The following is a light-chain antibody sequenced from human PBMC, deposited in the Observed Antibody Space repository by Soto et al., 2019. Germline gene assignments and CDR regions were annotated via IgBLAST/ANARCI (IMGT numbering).Light chain of an antibody. V-gene: IGKV3-15*01. J-gene: IGKJ3*01. CDR3: QQYNDWPPFT. CDR2: GAS. CDR1: QTVSSN. Sequence: EIVMTQSPATLSVSPGERATLSCRASQTVSSNLAWYQQKPGQAPRLLIHGASTGAAGIPARFSGSGSGTEFTLTISSLQSEDFAVYYCQQYNDWPPFTVGPGTRVDTK.